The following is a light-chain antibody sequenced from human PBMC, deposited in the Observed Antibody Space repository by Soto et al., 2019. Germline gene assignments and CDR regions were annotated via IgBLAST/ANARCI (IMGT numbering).Light chain of an antibody. J-gene: IGLJ1*01. CDR2: AVS. CDR1: SRDVGGQNY. V-gene: IGLV2-8*01. Sequence: QSALTQPPSASGSPGQSVAISCTGTSRDVGGQNYVSWYQQHPGKAPKLIIYAVSNRPSGVPDRFSGSKSGNTASLTISGLRAEDEADYYCCSHAGNNNYVFGTGTK. CDR3: CSHAGNNNYV.